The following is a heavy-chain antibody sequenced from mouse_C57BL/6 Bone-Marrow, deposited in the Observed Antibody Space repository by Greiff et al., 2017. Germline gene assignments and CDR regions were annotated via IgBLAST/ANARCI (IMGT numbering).Heavy chain of an antibody. D-gene: IGHD1-1*01. CDR3: ATPDCYGSPAWFAG. J-gene: IGHJ3*01. CDR1: GYSFTGYY. CDR2: INPSTGGT. Sequence: VQLQQSGPELVKPGASVKISCKASGYSFTGYYMHWVKQSPEKSLEWIGEINPSTGGTSYKQKFKGKATLTVDKSSSTAYMQLKSLTSEDSAVFYCATPDCYGSPAWFAGWGQGTLVTVSA. V-gene: IGHV1-43*01.